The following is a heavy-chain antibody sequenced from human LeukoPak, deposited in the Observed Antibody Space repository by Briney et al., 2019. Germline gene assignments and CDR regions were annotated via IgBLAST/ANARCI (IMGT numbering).Heavy chain of an antibody. Sequence: GTSLRLSCAASGFIFSSYGMNWVRQAPGKGLEWVAIIWYDGSNKFYADSVQGRFTISRDNSKNTLYLQMNSLRPEDTAVYYCAGSTITTRGVRDFDIWGPGTVVTVSS. CDR3: AGSTITTRGVRDFDI. CDR2: IWYDGSNK. D-gene: IGHD4-11*01. CDR1: GFIFSSYG. V-gene: IGHV3-33*01. J-gene: IGHJ3*02.